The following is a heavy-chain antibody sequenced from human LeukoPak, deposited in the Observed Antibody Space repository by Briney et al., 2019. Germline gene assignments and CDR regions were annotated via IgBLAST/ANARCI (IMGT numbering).Heavy chain of an antibody. CDR3: TKGRSNHY. D-gene: IGHD4-11*01. CDR1: GFTFSDFW. V-gene: IGHV3-7*01. J-gene: IGHJ4*02. CDR2: INQDGSEN. Sequence: GGSLRLSCAASGFTFSDFWMGWVRQAPGKGLEWVANINQDGSENYYVDSVKGRFTISRDNAKNSLYLQMNSLRAEDTAVYYCTKGRSNHYWGQGTLVTVSS.